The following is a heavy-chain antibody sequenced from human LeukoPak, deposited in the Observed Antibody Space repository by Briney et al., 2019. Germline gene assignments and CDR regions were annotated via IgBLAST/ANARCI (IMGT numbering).Heavy chain of an antibody. CDR2: IFYSGNT. D-gene: IGHD3-3*01. Sequence: SETLSLTCTVSGGSISSRPNSWGRIRQPPGKGVEWIGSIFYSGNTYYNPSLKSRVTISVDTSKNQFSLKVTSVTAADTAVYYCASPLLENWGQGTLVTVSS. CDR3: ASPLLEN. V-gene: IGHV4-39*01. CDR1: GGSISSRPNS. J-gene: IGHJ4*02.